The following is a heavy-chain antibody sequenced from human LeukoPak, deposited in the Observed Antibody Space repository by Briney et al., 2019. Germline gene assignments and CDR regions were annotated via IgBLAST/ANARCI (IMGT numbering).Heavy chain of an antibody. V-gene: IGHV3-23*01. CDR1: GFTFSSYA. CDR2: ISGSGGST. CDR3: AKNRYQGGSYSDY. Sequence: PGGSLRLSCAASGFTFSSYAMSWVRQAPGKGLEWVSAISGSGGSTYYADSAKGRFTISRDNSKNTLYLQMNSLRAEDTAVYYCAKNRYQGGSYSDYWGQGTLVTVSS. D-gene: IGHD1-26*01. J-gene: IGHJ4*02.